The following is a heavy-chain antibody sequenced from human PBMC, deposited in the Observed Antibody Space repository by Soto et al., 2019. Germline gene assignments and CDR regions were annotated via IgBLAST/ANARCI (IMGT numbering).Heavy chain of an antibody. CDR1: GYTFTSYG. CDR2: ISAYNGNT. J-gene: IGHJ5*02. CDR3: ARGSLSAVTNNWFDP. Sequence: GAPVKGSCKASGYTFTSYGISWVRQAPGQGLEWMGWISAYNGNTNYAQKLQGRVTMTTDTSTSTAYMELRSLRSDDTAVYYCARGSLSAVTNNWFDPWGQGTLVTVSS. V-gene: IGHV1-18*04. D-gene: IGHD4-17*01.